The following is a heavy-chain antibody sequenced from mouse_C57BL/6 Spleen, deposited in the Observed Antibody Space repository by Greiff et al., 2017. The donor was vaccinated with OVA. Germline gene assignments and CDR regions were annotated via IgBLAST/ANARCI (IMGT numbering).Heavy chain of an antibody. CDR3: VRQGPLVYFDY. J-gene: IGHJ2*01. CDR2: IRSKSNNYAT. Sequence: EVQVVESGGGLVQPKGSLKLSCAASGFSFNTYAMNWVRQAPGKGLEWVARIRSKSNNYATYYADSVKDRFTISRDDSESMLYLQMNNLKTEDTAMYYCVRQGPLVYFDYWGQGTTLTVSS. V-gene: IGHV10-1*01. CDR1: GFSFNTYA.